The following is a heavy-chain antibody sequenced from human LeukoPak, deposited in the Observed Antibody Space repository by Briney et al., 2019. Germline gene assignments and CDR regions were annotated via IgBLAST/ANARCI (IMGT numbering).Heavy chain of an antibody. CDR2: INPSGGST. CDR3: AREEPPYDSSGYPMKY. J-gene: IGHJ4*02. D-gene: IGHD3-22*01. CDR1: GYTFTSYY. V-gene: IGHV1-46*01. Sequence: ASGKVSCKASGYTFTSYYMDWVRQAPGQGLEWMGIINPSGGSTSYAQKFQGRVTMTRDMSTSTVYMELSSLRSEDTAVYYCAREEPPYDSSGYPMKYWGQGTLVTVSS.